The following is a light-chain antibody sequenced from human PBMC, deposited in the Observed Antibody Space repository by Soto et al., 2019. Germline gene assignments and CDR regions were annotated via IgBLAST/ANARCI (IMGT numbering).Light chain of an antibody. CDR1: ERFSSN. CDR3: QHYNNWPLT. V-gene: IGKV3-15*01. Sequence: VLTQSRCTVSLSPVERAPLSCRASERFSSNYLAWYQQKPGQAPRLLIYGASTRATGIPPRFSGSGSGTEFTLTISSLQSEDFAVYYCQHYNNWPLTFGGGTIVDIK. CDR2: GAS. J-gene: IGKJ4*01.